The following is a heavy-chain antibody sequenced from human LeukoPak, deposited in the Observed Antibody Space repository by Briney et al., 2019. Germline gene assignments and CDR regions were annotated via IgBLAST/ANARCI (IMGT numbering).Heavy chain of an antibody. V-gene: IGHV4-34*01. CDR1: GGSFSGYY. D-gene: IGHD6-13*01. Sequence: SETLSLTCAVYGGSFSGYYWSWIRQPPGKGLEWIGEINHSGSTNYNPSLKSRVTISVDTSKNQFSLKLSSVTAADTAVYYCARAVRYSSSWFDYRGQGTLVTVSS. CDR3: ARAVRYSSSWFDY. CDR2: INHSGST. J-gene: IGHJ4*02.